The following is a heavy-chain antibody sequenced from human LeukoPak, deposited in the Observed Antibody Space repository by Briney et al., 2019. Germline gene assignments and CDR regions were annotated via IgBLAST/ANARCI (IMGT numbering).Heavy chain of an antibody. D-gene: IGHD2-2*01. CDR1: GFTFSDYY. CDR2: ISSSGSTI. J-gene: IGHJ6*02. V-gene: IGHV3-11*01. Sequence: GGSLRLSCAASGFTFSDYYMSWIRQAPGKGLEWVSYISSSGSTIYYADSVKGRFTISRDNAENSLYLQMNSLRAEDTAVYYCAREGTNVPCTSCYWSYYYYGMDVWGQGTTVTVSS. CDR3: AREGTNVPCTSCYWSYYYYGMDV.